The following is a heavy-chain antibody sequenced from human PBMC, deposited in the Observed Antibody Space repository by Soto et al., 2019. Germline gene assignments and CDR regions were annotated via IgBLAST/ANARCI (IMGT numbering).Heavy chain of an antibody. CDR2: ISGSGGSS. V-gene: IGHV3-23*01. CDR1: GFSFSNYV. CDR3: AKGGDSWSGFAPD. J-gene: IGHJ4*02. D-gene: IGHD3-3*01. Sequence: SLRLSCVGSGFSFSNYVMSWVRQAPGKGLEWVSGISGSGGSSFDVDSVRGRFTVSRDNSKNTMFLHMNSLTYEDTAVYYCAKGGDSWSGFAPDWGQGTLVTVSS.